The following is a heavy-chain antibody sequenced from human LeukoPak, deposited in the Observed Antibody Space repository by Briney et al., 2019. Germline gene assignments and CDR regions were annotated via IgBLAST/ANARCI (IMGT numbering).Heavy chain of an antibody. J-gene: IGHJ4*02. CDR2: MNSGGSIT. V-gene: IGHV3-74*01. D-gene: IGHD3-22*01. Sequence: GGSLRLSCAASGFSVSGYWMNWVRQAPGKGLVWVSRMNSGGSITDYADSVKGRFAISRDTATNTLYLRMDSLRAEDMGVYYCARASPMIDYWGQGTLVIVSS. CDR1: GFSVSGYW. CDR3: ARASPMIDY.